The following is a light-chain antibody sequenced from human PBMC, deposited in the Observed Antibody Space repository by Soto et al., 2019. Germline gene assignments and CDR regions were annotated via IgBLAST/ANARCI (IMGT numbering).Light chain of an antibody. V-gene: IGKV3-11*01. CDR3: QQRSNWPPQT. CDR1: QSVSSY. CDR2: DAS. Sequence: EIVCTQSPATLSLSPGERATLSCRASQSVSSYLAWYQQKPGQAPRLLIYDASNRATGIPARFSGSGSGTDFTLTISSLEPEDFAVYYCQQRSNWPPQTFGQGTKVDIK. J-gene: IGKJ1*01.